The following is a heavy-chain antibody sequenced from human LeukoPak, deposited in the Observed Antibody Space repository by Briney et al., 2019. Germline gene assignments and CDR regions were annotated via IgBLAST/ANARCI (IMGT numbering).Heavy chain of an antibody. CDR3: AKDIGYSSSWYYFDY. D-gene: IGHD6-13*01. J-gene: IGHJ4*02. CDR1: GFTFSSYA. V-gene: IGHV3-23*01. Sequence: GGSLRLSCTASGFTFSSYAMSWVRQAPGKGLEWVSSIGGSGGTTYYADSVRGRFTISRDNSKNMLYLQMNSLRAEDMALYYCAKDIGYSSSWYYFDYWGQGTLVTVSS. CDR2: IGGSGGTT.